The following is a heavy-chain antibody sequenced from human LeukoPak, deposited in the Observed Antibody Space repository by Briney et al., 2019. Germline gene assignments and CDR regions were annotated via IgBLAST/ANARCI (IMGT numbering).Heavy chain of an antibody. V-gene: IGHV3-21*01. CDR3: ARALYCSSTSCWGFDP. D-gene: IGHD2-2*01. J-gene: IGHJ5*02. CDR2: ISSSSSYI. Sequence: GGSLRLSCAASGFTFSSYSMNWVRQAPGKGLEWVSSISSSSSYIYYADSVKGRFTISRDNAKNSLYLQMNSLRAEDTAVYYRARALYCSSTSCWGFDPWGQGTLVTVSS. CDR1: GFTFSSYS.